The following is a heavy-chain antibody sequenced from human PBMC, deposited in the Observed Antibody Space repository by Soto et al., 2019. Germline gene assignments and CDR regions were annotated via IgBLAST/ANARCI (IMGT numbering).Heavy chain of an antibody. CDR2: IHYRANS. CDR3: ARPLQLAVSGFDP. Sequence: LSLTCAVSCDSISRSSYYLAWIRQPPGKGLEWIGSIHYRANSYYSPSLKSRITISVDTSKNQISLRLSSVTAADTAVYYCARPLQLAVSGFDPWGQGTLVTVSS. J-gene: IGHJ5*02. D-gene: IGHD3-3*02. CDR1: CDSISRSSYY. V-gene: IGHV4-39*01.